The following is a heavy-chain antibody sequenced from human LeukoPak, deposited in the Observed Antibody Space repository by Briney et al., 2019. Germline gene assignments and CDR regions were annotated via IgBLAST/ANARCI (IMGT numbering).Heavy chain of an antibody. J-gene: IGHJ6*02. Sequence: GGSLRLSCAASGFTFDDYAMHWVRQAPGKGLEWVSGISWNSGSIGYADSVKGRFTISRDNSKNTLYPQMNSLRAEDTAVYYCARNKYSTGWYGHHYYYGMDVWGQGTTVTVSS. CDR1: GFTFDDYA. D-gene: IGHD6-19*01. CDR3: ARNKYSTGWYGHHYYYGMDV. CDR2: ISWNSGSI. V-gene: IGHV3-9*01.